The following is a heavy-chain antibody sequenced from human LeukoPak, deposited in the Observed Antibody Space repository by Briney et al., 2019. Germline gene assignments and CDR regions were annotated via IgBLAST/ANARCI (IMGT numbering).Heavy chain of an antibody. J-gene: IGHJ3*02. D-gene: IGHD6-19*01. CDR2: ISSSSSYI. CDR1: GFTFSSYS. V-gene: IGHV3-21*01. CDR3: ARVWLADAFDI. Sequence: GGSLRLSCAAYGFTFSSYSMNWDRQAPGKGLEWVSSISSSSSYIYYADSVKGRFTISRDNAKNSLYLQMNSLRAEDTAVYYCARVWLADAFDIWGQGPMVTVSS.